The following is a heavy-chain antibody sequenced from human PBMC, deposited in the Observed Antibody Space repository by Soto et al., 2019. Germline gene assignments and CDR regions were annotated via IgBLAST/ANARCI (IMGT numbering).Heavy chain of an antibody. CDR1: GGSISSGGYS. Sequence: SETPSLTCAVSGGSISSGGYSWSWIRQPPGKGLEWIGYIYHSGSTYYNPSPKSRVTISVDRSKNQFSLKLSSVTAADTAVYYCARSASTVKTLDYWGQGTLVTVSS. J-gene: IGHJ4*02. D-gene: IGHD2-2*01. CDR2: IYHSGST. CDR3: ARSASTVKTLDY. V-gene: IGHV4-30-2*01.